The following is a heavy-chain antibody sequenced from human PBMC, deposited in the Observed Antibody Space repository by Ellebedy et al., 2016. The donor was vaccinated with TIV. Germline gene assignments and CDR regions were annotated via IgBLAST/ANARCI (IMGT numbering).Heavy chain of an antibody. J-gene: IGHJ4*02. D-gene: IGHD3-10*01. CDR3: ARDIGSGSYYGY. CDR1: GGSISSGDYY. V-gene: IGHV4-31*03. Sequence: SETLSLTXTVSGGSISSGDYYWTWIRQHPGKGLEWIGYIYYSGSTYYNPSLKSRVTISVDTSKNQFSLNLSSVTAADTAVYYCARDIGSGSYYGYWGQGTLVTVSS. CDR2: IYYSGST.